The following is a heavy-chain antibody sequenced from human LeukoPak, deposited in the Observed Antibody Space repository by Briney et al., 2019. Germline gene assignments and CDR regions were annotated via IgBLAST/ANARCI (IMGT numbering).Heavy chain of an antibody. CDR1: GFTFSGYY. D-gene: IGHD1-26*01. Sequence: GGSLRLSCAASGFTFSGYYMGWIRQAPGRGLEWVSYISSSGSTIYYADSVKGRFTISRDNAKNSLYLQMNSLRAEDTAVYYCARDDGGTYLTCHNYWGQGTLVTVSS. J-gene: IGHJ4*02. CDR2: ISSSGSTI. CDR3: ARDDGGTYLTCHNY. V-gene: IGHV3-11*01.